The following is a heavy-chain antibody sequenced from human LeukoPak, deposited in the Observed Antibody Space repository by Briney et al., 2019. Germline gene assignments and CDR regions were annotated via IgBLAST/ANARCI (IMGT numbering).Heavy chain of an antibody. J-gene: IGHJ4*02. CDR3: ARSAVSLLWFGKSPMFDY. V-gene: IGHV1-69*04. CDR2: IIPILGIA. Sequence: ASVKVSCKASGGTFSSYAISWVRQAPGQGLEWMGRIIPILGIANYAQKFQGRVTITADKSTSTAYMELSSLRSEDTAVYYCARSAVSLLWFGKSPMFDYWGQGTLVTVSS. CDR1: GGTFSSYA. D-gene: IGHD3-10*01.